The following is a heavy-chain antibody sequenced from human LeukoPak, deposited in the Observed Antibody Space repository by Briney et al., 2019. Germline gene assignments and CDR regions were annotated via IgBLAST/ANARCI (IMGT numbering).Heavy chain of an antibody. CDR1: GYTLTELS. J-gene: IGHJ6*03. Sequence: ASVKVSCKVSGYTLTELSMHWVRQAPGKGLEWMGGFDPEDGETIYAQKFQGRVTMTRDTSISTAYMELSRLRSDDTAVYYCASGSSGVPYYYYYMDVWGKGTTVTVSS. V-gene: IGHV1-24*01. CDR3: ASGSSGVPYYYYYMDV. CDR2: FDPEDGET. D-gene: IGHD3-10*01.